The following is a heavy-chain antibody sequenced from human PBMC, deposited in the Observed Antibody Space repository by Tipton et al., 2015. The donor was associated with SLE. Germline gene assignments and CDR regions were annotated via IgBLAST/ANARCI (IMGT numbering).Heavy chain of an antibody. CDR3: ARNEYSSCFDY. Sequence: TLSLTCTVSGGSISSSSYYWGWIRQPPGKGLEWIGSIYYSGSSYYNPSLKSRVTISVDTSKNQFSLKLSSVTAADTAVYYCARNEYSSCFDYWGQGTLVTVCS. D-gene: IGHD6-6*01. V-gene: IGHV4-39*01. CDR2: IYYSGSS. J-gene: IGHJ4*02. CDR1: GGSISSSSYY.